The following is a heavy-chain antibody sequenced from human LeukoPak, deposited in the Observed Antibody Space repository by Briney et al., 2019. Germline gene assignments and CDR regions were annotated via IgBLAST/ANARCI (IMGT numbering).Heavy chain of an antibody. CDR2: ISSSGSYI. J-gene: IGHJ4*02. D-gene: IGHD6-13*01. CDR3: ARDETAAGTGTFDY. V-gene: IGHV3-21*01. CDR1: GFTFSTYS. Sequence: GGSLRLSCAASGFTFSTYSMNWVRQAPGKGLEWVSSISSSGSYIYYADSVKGRFTISRDNSKDTLYLQMNSLRAEDTAVYYCARDETAAGTGTFDYWGQGTLVTVSS.